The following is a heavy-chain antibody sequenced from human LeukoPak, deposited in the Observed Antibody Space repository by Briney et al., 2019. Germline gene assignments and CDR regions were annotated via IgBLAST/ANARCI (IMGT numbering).Heavy chain of an antibody. J-gene: IGHJ5*02. D-gene: IGHD6-13*01. CDR1: GVSISSGDYY. CDR2: TYYSGST. V-gene: IGHV4-30-4*01. Sequence: NPSQTLSLICTVSGVSISSGDYYWSWIRQPPGKGLEWIGYTYYSGSTYYNPSLKSRVTISVDTSKNQFSLKLSSVTAADTAIYYCARRYSSSWYVGFFDPWGQGTLVTVSS. CDR3: ARRYSSSWYVGFFDP.